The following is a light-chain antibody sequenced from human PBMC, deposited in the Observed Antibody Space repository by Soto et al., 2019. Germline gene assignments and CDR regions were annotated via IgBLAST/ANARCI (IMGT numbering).Light chain of an antibody. CDR3: ASYAGSRTYV. CDR1: SDIGNYNL. V-gene: IGLV2-23*02. Sequence: VLTQPASVSGSPGQSVTISCSGSDIGNYNLVSWYQHLPGRAPKLLIFEVTMRPSGISDRFSGSKSASTASLTISGLQAEDEGDYYRASYAGSRTYVFGSGTKVTVL. J-gene: IGLJ1*01. CDR2: EVT.